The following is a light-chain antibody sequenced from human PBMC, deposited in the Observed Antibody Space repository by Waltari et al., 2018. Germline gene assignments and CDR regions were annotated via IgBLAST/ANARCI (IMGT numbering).Light chain of an antibody. CDR2: DVS. Sequence: QSALTQPPSASGSPGQSVTISCTGTASDVGGYRYVSWCQQHPGTAPKLIIFDVSKRPSGVPDRFSGSKSGNTASLTVSGLQAEDEVDYYCSSYAGSNNYVFGTGTKVTVL. J-gene: IGLJ1*01. CDR3: SSYAGSNNYV. V-gene: IGLV2-8*01. CDR1: ASDVGGYRY.